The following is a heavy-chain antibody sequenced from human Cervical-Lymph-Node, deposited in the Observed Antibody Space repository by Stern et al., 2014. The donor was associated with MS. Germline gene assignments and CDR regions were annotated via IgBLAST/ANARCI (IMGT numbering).Heavy chain of an antibody. CDR3: ARTRDIEEYQWFDP. CDR2: ICSNDEK. D-gene: IGHD2-2*01. CDR1: GFSLSNARMG. Sequence: QVTLKESGPVLVKPTETLTLTCTVSGFSLSNARMGVSWIRQPPGKALEWLAHICSNDEKSYSTSLKSRLTISKDTTKSQGVLTMTNMDPVDTATYYCARTRDIEEYQWFDPWGQGTLVTVSS. J-gene: IGHJ5*02. V-gene: IGHV2-26*01.